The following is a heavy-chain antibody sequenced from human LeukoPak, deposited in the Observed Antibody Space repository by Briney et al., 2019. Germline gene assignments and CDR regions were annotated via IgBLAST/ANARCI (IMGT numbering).Heavy chain of an antibody. CDR3: ARGCSTTD. CDR2: INHSGST. V-gene: IGHV4-34*01. D-gene: IGHD2-15*01. Sequence: SETLSLTCAVYGGSFSGYYWSWIRQPPGKGLEWIGEINHSGSTNYNPSLKSRVTISVDTSKNQFSLKLSSVTAADTAVYYCARGCSTTDWGQGTLVTVSS. J-gene: IGHJ4*02. CDR1: GGSFSGYY.